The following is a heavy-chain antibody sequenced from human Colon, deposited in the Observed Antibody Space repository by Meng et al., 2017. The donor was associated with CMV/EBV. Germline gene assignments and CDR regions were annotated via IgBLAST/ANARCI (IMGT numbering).Heavy chain of an antibody. CDR2: INHDGSAD. CDR3: ARDVRFGLFDL. V-gene: IGHV3-7*04. D-gene: IGHD3-16*01. J-gene: IGHJ2*01. CDR1: GFTFSSYW. Sequence: VQLGESGGGLVQPGGSLRLSCAASGFTFSSYWMDWVRQVPGKGLELVAIINHDGSADYYVDSVKGRLTVSRDNAKKSLYLQLNSLRVDDTAIYLCARDVRFGLFDLWGPGTLVTVSS.